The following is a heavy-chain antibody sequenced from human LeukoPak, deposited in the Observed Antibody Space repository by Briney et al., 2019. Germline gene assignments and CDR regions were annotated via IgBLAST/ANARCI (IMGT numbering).Heavy chain of an antibody. CDR2: IKQDGGEK. V-gene: IGHV3-7*03. D-gene: IGHD3-9*01. CDR1: GFTFNDYW. CDR3: ARVRLANTPEFFQH. J-gene: IGHJ1*01. Sequence: GGSLRLFCAASGFTFNDYWMSWVRQAPGKGLEWVASIKQDGGEKGYVDSVKGRFTISRDNTENSLYLQMNSLGAEDTALYYCARVRLANTPEFFQHWGQGTLVTVSS.